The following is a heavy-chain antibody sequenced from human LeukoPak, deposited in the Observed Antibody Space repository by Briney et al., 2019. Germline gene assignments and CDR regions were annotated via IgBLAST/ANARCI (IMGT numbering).Heavy chain of an antibody. D-gene: IGHD2-15*01. Sequence: PGRSLRLPCAASRFTFSSYGRHWVPQAPGKGLEWVAVIWYEGSNKYYADSVKGRFAKCRVNSKSTLYLQMKCLRAEDTGVYYCAKDRLLAPSFFYYYGMDVWGQGTTVTVSS. CDR1: RFTFSSYG. CDR2: IWYEGSNK. CDR3: AKDRLLAPSFFYYYGMDV. J-gene: IGHJ6*02. V-gene: IGHV3-33*03.